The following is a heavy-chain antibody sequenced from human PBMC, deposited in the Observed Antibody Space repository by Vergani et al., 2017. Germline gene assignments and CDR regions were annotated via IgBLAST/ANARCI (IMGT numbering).Heavy chain of an antibody. CDR3: ARDRGNSGDYNFDY. V-gene: IGHV1-18*04. CDR1: GYTFRNYG. CDR2: ISVYNGET. J-gene: IGHJ4*02. Sequence: QVQLVQSGAEVKKPGASVKVSCEGSGYTFRNYGISWVRQAPGEGLEWLGWISVYNGETKFAQKFQGRVTLTRDTSTDTAYMEMGGLRSDDTAVYYCARDRGNSGDYNFDYWGQGTLVTVSS. D-gene: IGHD1-26*01.